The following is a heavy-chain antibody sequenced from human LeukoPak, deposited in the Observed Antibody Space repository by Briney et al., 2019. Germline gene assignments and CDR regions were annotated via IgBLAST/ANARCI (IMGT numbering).Heavy chain of an antibody. CDR3: ARDNTIVGASPLYFYYGMDV. Sequence: AGGSLRLSCAASGFTFSSYAMHWVRQAPGKGLEWVAVISYDGSNKYYADSVKGRFTISRDNPKNTLYLQMNSLRAEDTAVHYCARDNTIVGASPLYFYYGMDVWGQGTTVTVSS. CDR1: GFTFSSYA. V-gene: IGHV3-30-3*01. J-gene: IGHJ6*02. D-gene: IGHD1-26*01. CDR2: ISYDGSNK.